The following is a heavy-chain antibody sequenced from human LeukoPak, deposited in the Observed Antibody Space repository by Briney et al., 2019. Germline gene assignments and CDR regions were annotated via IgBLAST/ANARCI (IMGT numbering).Heavy chain of an antibody. Sequence: GGSLRLSCAASGFTFSSYEMNWVRQAPGKGLEWVSYISSSGSTIYYADSVKGRFTISRDNAKNSLYLQMNSLRAEDTAVYYCARALLVRGVSDAFDIWGQGTMVTVSS. CDR2: ISSSGSTI. V-gene: IGHV3-48*03. CDR1: GFTFSSYE. J-gene: IGHJ3*02. CDR3: ARALLVRGVSDAFDI. D-gene: IGHD3-10*01.